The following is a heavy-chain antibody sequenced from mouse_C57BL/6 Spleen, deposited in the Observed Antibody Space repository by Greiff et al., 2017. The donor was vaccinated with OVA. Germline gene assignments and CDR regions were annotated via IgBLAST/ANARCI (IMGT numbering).Heavy chain of an antibody. CDR2: IYPGSGNT. CDR1: GYTFTDYY. D-gene: IGHD2-2*01. CDR3: ARGVTTRDAMDY. Sequence: VQLQQSGAELVRPGASVKLSCKASGYTFTDYYINWVKQRPGQGLEWIARIYPGSGNTYYNEKFKGKATLTAEKSSSTAYMQLSSLTSEDSAVYFCARGVTTRDAMDYWGQGTSVTVSS. V-gene: IGHV1-76*01. J-gene: IGHJ4*01.